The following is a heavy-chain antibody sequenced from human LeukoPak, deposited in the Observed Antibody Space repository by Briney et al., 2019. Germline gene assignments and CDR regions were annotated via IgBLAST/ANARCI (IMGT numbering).Heavy chain of an antibody. CDR3: AKDITMVRGANFDY. J-gene: IGHJ4*02. CDR2: IKQDGSEK. D-gene: IGHD3-10*01. V-gene: IGHV3-7*01. CDR1: GFTFSSYW. Sequence: GGSLRLSCAASGFTFSSYWMSWVRQAPGKGLEWVANIKQDGSEKYYVDSVKGRFTISRDNAKNSLYLQMNSLRAEDTALYYCAKDITMVRGANFDYWGQGTLVTVSS.